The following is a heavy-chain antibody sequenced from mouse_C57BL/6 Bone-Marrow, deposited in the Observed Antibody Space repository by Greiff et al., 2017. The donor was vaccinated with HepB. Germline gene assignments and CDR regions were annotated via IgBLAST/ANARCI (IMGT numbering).Heavy chain of an antibody. Sequence: EVMLVESGEGLVKPGGSLKLSCAASGFTFSSYAMSWVRQTPEKRLEWVAYISSGGDYIYYADTVKGRFTISRDNARNTLYLQMSSLKSEDTAMYYCTRGGGYDGLFAYWGQGTLVTVSA. J-gene: IGHJ3*01. CDR2: ISSGGDYI. V-gene: IGHV5-9-1*02. D-gene: IGHD2-2*01. CDR3: TRGGGYDGLFAY. CDR1: GFTFSSYA.